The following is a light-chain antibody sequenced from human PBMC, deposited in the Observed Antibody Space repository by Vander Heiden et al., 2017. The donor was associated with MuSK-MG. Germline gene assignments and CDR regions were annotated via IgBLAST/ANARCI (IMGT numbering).Light chain of an antibody. CDR1: SSDVGAYNF. CDR2: EVS. Sequence: SALTQPASVSGPPGQSITISCTGTSSDVGAYNFVAWYQQHPGKAPKVMIYEVSYRPSGVSNRFSGSKSGNTASLTISGLQAEDEADYYCSSYTSSSSGVFGTGTKVTVL. J-gene: IGLJ1*01. CDR3: SSYTSSSSGV. V-gene: IGLV2-14*01.